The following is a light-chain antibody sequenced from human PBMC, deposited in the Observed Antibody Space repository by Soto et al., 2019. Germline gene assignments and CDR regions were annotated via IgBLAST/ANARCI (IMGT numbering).Light chain of an antibody. Sequence: DIQITHSPSTLSACVGDRVTIICRASQSISSWLAWYQQKGGKAPKLLISKASNLDSGVPSRFSGSGSGTEFNLTISSLQPEDFATYYCQQYNSFIWTFGQGTKVDIK. CDR2: KAS. V-gene: IGKV1-5*03. CDR3: QQYNSFIWT. CDR1: QSISSW. J-gene: IGKJ1*01.